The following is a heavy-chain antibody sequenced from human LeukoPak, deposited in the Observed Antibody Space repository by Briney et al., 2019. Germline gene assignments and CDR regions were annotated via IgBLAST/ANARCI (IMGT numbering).Heavy chain of an antibody. J-gene: IGHJ4*02. CDR3: ARWGITIFGVVTHFDY. CDR1: GGSISSSSYY. V-gene: IGHV4-39*07. CDR2: IYYSAST. Sequence: SETLSLTCTVSGGSISSSSYYWGWIRQPPGKGLEWIGSIYYSASTHYNPSLKSRVTISLYTSKNQFSLNLSSVTAADTAVYYCARWGITIFGVVTHFDYWGQGTLVTVSS. D-gene: IGHD3-3*01.